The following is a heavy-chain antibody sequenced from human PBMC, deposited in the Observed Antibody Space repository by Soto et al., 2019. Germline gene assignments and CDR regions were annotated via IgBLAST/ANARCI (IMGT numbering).Heavy chain of an antibody. CDR3: ARASSHCINGACFDFDY. J-gene: IGHJ4*02. Sequence: ASVKVSCKASGYTFTSYYMHWVRQAPGQGLEWMGIINPSGGSTSYAQKFQGRVTMTRDTSTSTVYMELSSLRSEDTAVYYCARASSHCINGACFDFDYWGQGTLVTVSS. CDR2: INPSGGST. CDR1: GYTFTSYY. D-gene: IGHD2-8*01. V-gene: IGHV1-46*01.